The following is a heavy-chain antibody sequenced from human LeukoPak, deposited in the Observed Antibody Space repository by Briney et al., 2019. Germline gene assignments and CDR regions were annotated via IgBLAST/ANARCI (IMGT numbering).Heavy chain of an antibody. CDR2: IIPIFGTA. V-gene: IGHV1-69*05. CDR3: ARDRAAAGTGVFDY. J-gene: IGHJ4*02. D-gene: IGHD6-13*01. Sequence: ASVKVSCKASGGTFSSYAISWVRQAPGQGLEWMGGIIPIFGTANYAQKFQGRVTITTDESTSTAYMELSSLRSEDTAVYYCARDRAAAGTGVFDYWGQGTLVTVSS. CDR1: GGTFSSYA.